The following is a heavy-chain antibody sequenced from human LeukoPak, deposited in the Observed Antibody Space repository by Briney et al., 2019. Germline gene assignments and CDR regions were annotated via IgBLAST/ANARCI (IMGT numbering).Heavy chain of an antibody. CDR3: ARVYYANSYDYWFFDL. J-gene: IGHJ2*01. Sequence: SETLSLTCTVSGYSISSGYYWGWIRQPPGKGLEWIGSIYHSGSTYYNPSLKSRVTISIDTSKNQFSLKLSSVTAADTAVYYCARVYYANSYDYWFFDLWGRGTLVTVSS. V-gene: IGHV4-38-2*02. CDR1: GYSISSGYY. D-gene: IGHD2-2*01. CDR2: IYHSGST.